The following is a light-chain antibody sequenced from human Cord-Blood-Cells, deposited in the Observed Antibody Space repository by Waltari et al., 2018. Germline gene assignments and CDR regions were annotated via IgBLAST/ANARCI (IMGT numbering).Light chain of an antibody. V-gene: IGLV3-25*03. CDR3: QSADSRGTYVV. J-gene: IGLJ2*01. CDR2: KDS. CDR1: ALPKQS. Sequence: SYELTQPPSVSVSPGQTARITCSGDALPKQSAYWYQQKPGQAPVLVMYKDSERTSGIPGRFSGSSSGTTVTLTSSGVQAEDEADYYCQSADSRGTYVVFGGGTKLTVL.